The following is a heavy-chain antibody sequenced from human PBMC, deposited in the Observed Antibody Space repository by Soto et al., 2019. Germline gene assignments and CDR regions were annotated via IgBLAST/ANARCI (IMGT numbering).Heavy chain of an antibody. CDR3: ARDPDGSALDYFDY. Sequence: EVQLVESGGGLVKPGGSLRLSCAASGFTFSSYSMNWVRQAPGKGLEWVSSISSSSSYIYYADSVKGRFTISRDNAKNSLYLQMNSLRAEDTAVYYCARDPDGSALDYFDYWGQGTLVTVSS. D-gene: IGHD3-10*01. CDR2: ISSSSSYI. CDR1: GFTFSSYS. V-gene: IGHV3-21*01. J-gene: IGHJ4*02.